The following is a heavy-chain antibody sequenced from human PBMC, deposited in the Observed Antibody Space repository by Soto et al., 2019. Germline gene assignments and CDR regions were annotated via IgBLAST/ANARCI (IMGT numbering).Heavy chain of an antibody. Sequence: QVQLVQAGAEVKKPGASVKVSCEASGYSFTTYNIHWVRQAPGQGLEWMGVVNPSSGSTSYAQKFQSRVTMTRDTSTSTVYMELSSLRSEDAAVYYCARWAPDAFHVWGQGTLVTVSS. J-gene: IGHJ3*01. V-gene: IGHV1-46*01. CDR2: VNPSSGST. CDR3: ARWAPDAFHV. CDR1: GYSFTTYN.